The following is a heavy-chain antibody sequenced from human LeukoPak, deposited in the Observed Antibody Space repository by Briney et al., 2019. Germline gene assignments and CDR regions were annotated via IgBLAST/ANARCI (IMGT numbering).Heavy chain of an antibody. CDR3: ARDEVRFPRVFQH. J-gene: IGHJ1*01. D-gene: IGHD3-10*01. Sequence: SETLSLTCTVSGGSISSYHWSWIRQPPGKGLEWIGNIYYSGSTNYNPSLKSRDTISLDTSKDQFSLKLSSVTAADTAVYYCARDEVRFPRVFQHWGQGTLVTVSS. CDR2: IYYSGST. V-gene: IGHV4-59*01. CDR1: GGSISSYH.